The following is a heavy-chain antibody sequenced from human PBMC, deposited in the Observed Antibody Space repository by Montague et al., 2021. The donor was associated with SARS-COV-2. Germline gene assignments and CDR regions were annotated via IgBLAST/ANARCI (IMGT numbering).Heavy chain of an antibody. CDR3: ARGSWHIVVVTAIRDGYYGMDV. D-gene: IGHD2-21*02. V-gene: IGHV4-34*01. J-gene: IGHJ6*02. Sequence: SETLSLTCAVYGGSFSGYYWSWIRQPPGKGLEWIGEINHSGSTNXSPSLKSRVTKSVDTSKNQFSLKLSSVTAADTAVYYCARGSWHIVVVTAIRDGYYGMDVWGQGTTVTVSS. CDR1: GGSFSGYY. CDR2: INHSGST.